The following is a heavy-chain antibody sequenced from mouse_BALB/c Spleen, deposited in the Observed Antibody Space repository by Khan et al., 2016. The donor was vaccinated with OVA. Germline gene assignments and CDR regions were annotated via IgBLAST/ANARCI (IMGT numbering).Heavy chain of an antibody. CDR3: ARGARATYYFDY. CDR2: ISYDGSD. CDR1: GYSITSGYY. Sequence: EVQLQESGPGLVKPSQSLSLTCSVTGYSITSGYYWNWIRQFPGNKLEWMGYISYDGSDNCNPSLKNRFSITRDTSKNQFFLKLKSVTTEDTATYYCARGARATYYFDYWGQGTSLTGSS. D-gene: IGHD3-1*01. V-gene: IGHV3-6*02. J-gene: IGHJ2*03.